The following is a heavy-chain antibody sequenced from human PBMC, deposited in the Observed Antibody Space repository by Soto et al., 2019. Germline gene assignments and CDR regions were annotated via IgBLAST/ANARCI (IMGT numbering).Heavy chain of an antibody. D-gene: IGHD2-15*01. J-gene: IGHJ4*02. Sequence: ASVKVSCKVSGYTLTELSMHWVRQAPGKGLEWMGGFDPEDGETIYAQKFQGRVTMTEDTSTDTAYMELSSLRSEDTAVYYCATDLGYCSGGSCSTTFDYWGQGTLVTVSS. V-gene: IGHV1-24*01. CDR1: GYTLTELS. CDR3: ATDLGYCSGGSCSTTFDY. CDR2: FDPEDGET.